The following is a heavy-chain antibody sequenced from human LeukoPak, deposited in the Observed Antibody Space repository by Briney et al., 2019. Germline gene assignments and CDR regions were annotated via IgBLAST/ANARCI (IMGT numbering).Heavy chain of an antibody. Sequence: GASVKVSCKVSGYTLTELSMHWVRQAPGKGLEWMGGFDPEDGETIYAQKFQGRVTMTEDTSTDTAYMELSSLRSEDTAVYYCATNHHEYSSRWYYFDYWGQGTLVTVSS. CDR2: FDPEDGET. CDR3: ATNHHEYSSRWYYFDY. CDR1: GYTLTELS. V-gene: IGHV1-24*01. J-gene: IGHJ4*02. D-gene: IGHD6-19*01.